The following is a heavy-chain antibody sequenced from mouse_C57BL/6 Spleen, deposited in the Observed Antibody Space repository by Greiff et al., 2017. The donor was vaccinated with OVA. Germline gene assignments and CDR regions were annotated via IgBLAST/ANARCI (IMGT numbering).Heavy chain of an antibody. V-gene: IGHV1-82*01. Sequence: VKLQESGPELVKPGASVKISCKASGYAFSSSWMNWVKQRPGKGLEWIGRIYPGDGDTNYNGKFKGKATLTADKSSSTAYMQLSSLTSEDSAVYFCARRDDGYYAWGQGTLVTVSA. CDR2: IYPGDGDT. CDR3: ARRDDGYYA. J-gene: IGHJ3*01. D-gene: IGHD2-3*01. CDR1: GYAFSSSW.